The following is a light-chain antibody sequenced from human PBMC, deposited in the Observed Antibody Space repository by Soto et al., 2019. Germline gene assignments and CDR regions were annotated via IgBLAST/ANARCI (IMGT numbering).Light chain of an antibody. V-gene: IGKV3-15*01. CDR2: GAS. J-gene: IGKJ4*01. Sequence: EIVMTQSPATLSVSPGERATLSCRASQSVSSNLAWYQQKPGQAPRLLIYGASTRATGIPARFSGSGSGTEFTLTNSSLQSEDFAVYYGQQYYNWPPLTFGGGTKVEIK. CDR1: QSVSSN. CDR3: QQYYNWPPLT.